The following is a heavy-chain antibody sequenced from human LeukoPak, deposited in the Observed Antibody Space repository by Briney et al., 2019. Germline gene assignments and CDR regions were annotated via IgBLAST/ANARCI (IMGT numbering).Heavy chain of an antibody. V-gene: IGHV3-48*03. CDR2: ISSSGSTI. CDR3: TSEWELLELDY. J-gene: IGHJ4*02. CDR1: GFTFSSYE. Sequence: GGSLRLSCAASGFTFSSYEMNWVRQAPGRGLEWVSYISSSGSTIYYADSVKGRFTISRDNAKNSLYLQMNSLRAEDTAVYYCTSEWELLELDYWGQGTLVTVSS. D-gene: IGHD1-26*01.